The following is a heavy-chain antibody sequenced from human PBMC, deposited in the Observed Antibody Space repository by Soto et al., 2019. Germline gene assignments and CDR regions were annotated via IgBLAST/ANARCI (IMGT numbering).Heavy chain of an antibody. V-gene: IGHV4-30-4*01. Sequence: PSETLSLTCTVSGGSISSGDYYWSWIRQPPGKGLEWIGYIYYSGSTYYNPSLKSRVTISVDTSKNQFSLKLSSVTAADTALYYCARALPYSWGSYRYFYFDYWGQGTLVIVYS. J-gene: IGHJ4*02. CDR2: IYYSGST. D-gene: IGHD3-16*02. CDR1: GGSISSGDYY. CDR3: ARALPYSWGSYRYFYFDY.